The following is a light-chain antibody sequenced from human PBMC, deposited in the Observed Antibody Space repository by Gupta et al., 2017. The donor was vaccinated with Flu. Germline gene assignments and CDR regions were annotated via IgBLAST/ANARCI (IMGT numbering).Light chain of an antibody. CDR2: RDS. Sequence: QSVLTHPPSASGTPGQRVTISCSGTSSNIGSDYVYWYQQLPGMAPKLLIYRDSQRPSGVPDRFSGSKSGSSASLAISGLRSEDEADYFCGAWDDSLSGYVFGPGTKVTVL. CDR3: GAWDDSLSGYV. V-gene: IGLV1-47*01. CDR1: SSNIGSDY. J-gene: IGLJ1*01.